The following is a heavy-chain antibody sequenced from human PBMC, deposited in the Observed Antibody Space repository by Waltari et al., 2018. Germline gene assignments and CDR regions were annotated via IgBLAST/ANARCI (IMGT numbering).Heavy chain of an antibody. CDR2: IYYSGST. CDR3: ARSARSSSFHPHGY. V-gene: IGHV4-39*01. J-gene: IGHJ4*02. D-gene: IGHD6-6*01. CDR1: GGSISSSSYY. Sequence: QLQLQESGPGLVKPSETLSLTCTVSGGSISSSSYYWGWIRQPPGKGLEWIGSIYYSGSTYDNPSLKSRVTISVDTSKNQFSLKLSSVTAADTAVYYCARSARSSSFHPHGYWGQGTLVTVSS.